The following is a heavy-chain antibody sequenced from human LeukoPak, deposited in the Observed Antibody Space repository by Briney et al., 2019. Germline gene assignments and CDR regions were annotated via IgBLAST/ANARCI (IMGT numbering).Heavy chain of an antibody. D-gene: IGHD3/OR15-3a*01. CDR3: ARGPTKGRTGYYYY. CDR2: ISAYNGNT. V-gene: IGHV1-18*01. CDR1: GYTFTSYG. Sequence: ASVKVSCKASGYTFTSYGISWVRQAPGQGLEWMGWISAYNGNTNYAQKLQGRVTMTRNTSISTAYMELSSLRSEDTAVYYCARGPTKGRTGYYYYWGQGTLVTVSS. J-gene: IGHJ4*02.